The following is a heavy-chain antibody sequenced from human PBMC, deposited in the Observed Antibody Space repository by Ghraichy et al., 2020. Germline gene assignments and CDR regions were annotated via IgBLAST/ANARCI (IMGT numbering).Heavy chain of an antibody. D-gene: IGHD4-23*01. CDR3: TSQATTVVTRSDI. J-gene: IGHJ3*02. CDR1: GFTFGDYA. V-gene: IGHV3-49*03. Sequence: GGSLRLSCTASGFTFGDYAMSWFRQAPGKGLEWVGFIRSKAYGGTTEYATSVKGRFTISRDDSKSIAYLQMNSLKTEDTAVYYCTSQATTVVTRSDIWGQGTMVTVSS. CDR2: IRSKAYGGTT.